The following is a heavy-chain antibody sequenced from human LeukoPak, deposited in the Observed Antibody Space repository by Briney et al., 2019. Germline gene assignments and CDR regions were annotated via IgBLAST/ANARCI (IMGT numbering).Heavy chain of an antibody. CDR1: GGSFSGYY. CDR3: ARDTYSGTYAGSGAGY. Sequence: SETLSLTCAVYGGSFSGYYWSWIRQPPGKGLEWIGEINHSGSTNYNPSLKSRVTISVDTSKNQFSLKLPSVTAADTAVYYCARDTYSGTYAGSGAGYWGLGTLVTVSS. V-gene: IGHV4-34*01. CDR2: INHSGST. D-gene: IGHD1-26*01. J-gene: IGHJ4*02.